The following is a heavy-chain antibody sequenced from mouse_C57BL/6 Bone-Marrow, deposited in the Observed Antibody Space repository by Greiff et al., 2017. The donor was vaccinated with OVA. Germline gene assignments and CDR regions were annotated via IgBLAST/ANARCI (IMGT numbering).Heavy chain of an antibody. V-gene: IGHV1-81*01. CDR2: IYPRSGNT. CDR1: GYTFTSYG. Sequence: VKLMESGAELARPGASVKLSCKASGYTFTSYGISWVKQRTGQGLEWIGEIYPRSGNTYYNEKFKGKATLTADKSSSTAYMELRSLTSEDSAVYFCARSRYYGSSYPFDYWGQGTTLTVSS. CDR3: ARSRYYGSSYPFDY. D-gene: IGHD1-1*01. J-gene: IGHJ2*01.